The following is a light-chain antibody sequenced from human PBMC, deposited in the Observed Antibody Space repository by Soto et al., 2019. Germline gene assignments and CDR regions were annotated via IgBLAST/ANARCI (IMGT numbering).Light chain of an antibody. CDR2: NAA. CDR1: QSISSS. Sequence: EIVLTQSPVTLSLSPGERATLSCRASQSISSSLAWYQQKPGQAPRLLIYNAATRATGIPARFSGSGSGTDFTLTSSSLEPEDFAVYYCQQRSNWPRTFGQGTKVEIK. V-gene: IGKV3-11*01. J-gene: IGKJ1*01. CDR3: QQRSNWPRT.